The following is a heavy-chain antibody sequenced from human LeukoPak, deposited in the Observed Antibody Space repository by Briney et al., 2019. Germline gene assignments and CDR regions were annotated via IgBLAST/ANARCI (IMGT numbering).Heavy chain of an antibody. V-gene: IGHV3-33*01. CDR1: GFTFSSYS. J-gene: IGHJ4*02. CDR3: ARDEGPPASLTTVVPFDY. CDR2: IWYDGSNK. D-gene: IGHD4-23*01. Sequence: GSLRLSCAASGFTFSSYSMHWVRQAPGKGLEWVAVIWYDGSNKYYADSVKGRFTISRDNSKNTLYLQMNSLRAEDTAVYYCARDEGPPASLTTVVPFDYWGQGTLVTVSS.